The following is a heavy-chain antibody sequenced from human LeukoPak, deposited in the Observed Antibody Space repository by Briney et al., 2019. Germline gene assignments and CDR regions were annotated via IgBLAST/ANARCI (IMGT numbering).Heavy chain of an antibody. J-gene: IGHJ4*02. Sequence: PGGPLRHSCAPCGFPFSNNWMTGVRQGPGEGLEWLANINLDGSEAHFVDSVKGRFTISRDNAKNSLSLQMSGLRVEDTAVYYCARGYSDWLRWGQGTQVTVSS. V-gene: IGHV3-7*01. CDR2: INLDGSEA. D-gene: IGHD4-11*01. CDR3: ARGYSDWLR. CDR1: GFPFSNNW.